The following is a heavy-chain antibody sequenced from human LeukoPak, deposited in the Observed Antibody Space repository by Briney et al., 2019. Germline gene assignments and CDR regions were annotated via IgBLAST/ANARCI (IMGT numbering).Heavy chain of an antibody. D-gene: IGHD6-13*01. V-gene: IGHV4-34*01. CDR3: ARGRLAAAGDYFDY. Sequence: SETLSLTCAVYGGSFSGYYWSWIRQPPGKGLEWIGEINHSGSTNYNPSLKSRVTISVDTSKNQFSPKLSSVTAADTAVYYCARGRLAAAGDYFDYRGQGTLVTVSS. CDR2: INHSGST. CDR1: GGSFSGYY. J-gene: IGHJ4*02.